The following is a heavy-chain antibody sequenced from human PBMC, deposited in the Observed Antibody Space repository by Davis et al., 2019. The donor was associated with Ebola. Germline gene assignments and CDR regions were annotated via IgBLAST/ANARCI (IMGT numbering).Heavy chain of an antibody. J-gene: IGHJ6*02. CDR1: GLTFNSHA. D-gene: IGHD5-24*01. CDR3: VKDRGEMATIAYYSSGMDV. V-gene: IGHV3-23*01. Sequence: GESLKISCAASGLTFNSHAMSWVRQAPGKGLEWVSVISATGVSTYSIDSVKGRFIISRDNSKNTLYLQMNSLRAEDTAVYYCVKDRGEMATIAYYSSGMDVWGQGTTVTVSS. CDR2: ISATGVST.